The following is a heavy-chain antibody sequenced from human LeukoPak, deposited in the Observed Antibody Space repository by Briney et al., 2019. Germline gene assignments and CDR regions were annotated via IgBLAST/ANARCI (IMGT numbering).Heavy chain of an antibody. Sequence: GGSLRLSCAASEFTFSIYAMNWVRQAPGKGLEWVSTISATGGTIYYADSVKGRFTISRDTAKNTLDLQMNSLRAEDTAVYYWAKDDGHVWGNSRLDCWSQGTLFTVSS. CDR1: EFTFSIYA. D-gene: IGHD3-16*01. CDR2: ISATGGTI. V-gene: IGHV3-23*01. CDR3: AKDDGHVWGNSRLDC. J-gene: IGHJ4*02.